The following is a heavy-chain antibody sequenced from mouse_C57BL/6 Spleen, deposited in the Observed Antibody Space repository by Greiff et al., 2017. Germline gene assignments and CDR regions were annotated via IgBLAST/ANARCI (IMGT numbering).Heavy chain of an antibody. J-gene: IGHJ4*01. Sequence: EVKLQQSGPELVKPGASVKMSCKASGYTFTDYNMHWVKQSHGKSLEWIGYINPNNGGTSYNQQFKGKATLTVNKSSSTAYMELRSLTSEDSAVYYCARSLYDSTEGYAMDYWGQGTSVTVSS. CDR3: ARSLYDSTEGYAMDY. D-gene: IGHD2-3*01. CDR2: INPNNGGT. V-gene: IGHV1-22*01. CDR1: GYTFTDYN.